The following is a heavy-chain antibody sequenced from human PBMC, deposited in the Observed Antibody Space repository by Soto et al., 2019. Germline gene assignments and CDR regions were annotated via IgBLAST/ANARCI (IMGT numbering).Heavy chain of an antibody. D-gene: IGHD2-21*02. J-gene: IGHJ4*02. V-gene: IGHV3-23*01. Sequence: GGSLRLSCVASGFTFSHYTLNWVRRAPGKGLEWVSTISDRPTGHTHYAESVRGRFTISRDDSRDTVFLQMDSLRAEDTDVYYCTTRMTAPFDYWGQGVLVTVSS. CDR1: GFTFSHYT. CDR3: TTRMTAPFDY. CDR2: ISDRPTGHT.